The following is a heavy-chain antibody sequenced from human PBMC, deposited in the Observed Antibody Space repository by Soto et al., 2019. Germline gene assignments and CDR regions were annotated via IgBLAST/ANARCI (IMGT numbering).Heavy chain of an antibody. J-gene: IGHJ4*02. V-gene: IGHV3-23*01. Sequence: PGGSLRLSCAASGFTFSSYAMNWVRQAPGKGLEWVSVITGSGDSTYYADSVKGRFTISRDNSKNTLYVQMNSLRAEDTAVYYCAKDRDIVVVVAAFDYWGQGTLVTVSS. CDR3: AKDRDIVVVVAAFDY. CDR1: GFTFSSYA. D-gene: IGHD2-15*01. CDR2: ITGSGDST.